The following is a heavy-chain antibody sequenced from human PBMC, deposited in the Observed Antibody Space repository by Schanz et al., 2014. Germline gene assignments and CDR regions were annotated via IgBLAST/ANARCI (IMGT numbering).Heavy chain of an antibody. J-gene: IGHJ4*02. Sequence: QVHLVQSGAEVHKPGASLKISCKASGYTFTNFFLHWVRQAPGQGLEWMGIINPIGGSTTYAQKFRGAVTLTTDTSTDTAYLELTSLRSEDTAVYYCARELRLEYYFDYWGQGTQVTVSS. CDR2: INPIGGST. CDR1: GYTFTNFF. V-gene: IGHV1-46*01. CDR3: ARELRLEYYFDY. D-gene: IGHD4-17*01.